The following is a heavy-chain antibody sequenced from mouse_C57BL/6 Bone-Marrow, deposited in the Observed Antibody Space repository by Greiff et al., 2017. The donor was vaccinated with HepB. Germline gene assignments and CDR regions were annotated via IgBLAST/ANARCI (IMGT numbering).Heavy chain of an antibody. CDR2: ISYDGSN. Sequence: ESGPGLVKPSQSLSLTCSVTGYSITSGYYWNWIRQFPGNKLEWMGYISYDGSNNYNPSLKNRISITLDTSKNQFFLKLNSVTTEDTATYYCARDRGNWGQGTLVTVSA. J-gene: IGHJ3*01. CDR3: ARDRGN. V-gene: IGHV3-6*01. CDR1: GYSITSGYY.